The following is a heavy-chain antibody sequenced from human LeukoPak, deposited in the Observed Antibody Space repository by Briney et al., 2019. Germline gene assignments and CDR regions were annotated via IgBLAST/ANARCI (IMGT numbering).Heavy chain of an antibody. J-gene: IGHJ5*01. CDR3: ARDGRGYSYGYPLDS. CDR2: ISSSSSTI. CDR1: GFTFSSYS. Sequence: AGSLRFSCAASGFTFSSYSMNWVRQAPGKGLEWVSYISSSSSTIYYADSVKGRFTISRDNAKNSLYLQMNSLRAEDTAVYYCARDGRGYSYGYPLDSWGQGTLVTVSS. D-gene: IGHD5-18*01. V-gene: IGHV3-48*01.